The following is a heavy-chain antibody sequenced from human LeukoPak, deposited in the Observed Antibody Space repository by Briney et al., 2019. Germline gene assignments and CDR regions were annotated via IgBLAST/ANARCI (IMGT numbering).Heavy chain of an antibody. J-gene: IGHJ3*02. CDR3: ARAFHYYGSGSYYLGAFDI. V-gene: IGHV4-30-2*01. D-gene: IGHD3-10*01. CDR2: SGST. Sequence: SGSTYYNPSLKSRVTISVDRSKNQFSLKLSSVTAADTAVYYCARAFHYYGSGSYYLGAFDIWGQGTMVTVSS.